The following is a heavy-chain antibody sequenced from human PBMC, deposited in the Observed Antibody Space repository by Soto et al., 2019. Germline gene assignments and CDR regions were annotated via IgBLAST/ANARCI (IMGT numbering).Heavy chain of an antibody. D-gene: IGHD1-26*01. Sequence: QVQLVESGGGVVQPGGSLRLSCAASGFIFSSYGMHWVRQAPGRGLERVAVIWYDGSNKYYADSVKGRFTISRDNSKNTLSLQMNSLRGEDTAVYYCASSGGWGQGTPVTVTS. CDR3: ASSGG. CDR1: GFIFSSYG. V-gene: IGHV3-33*01. CDR2: IWYDGSNK. J-gene: IGHJ4*02.